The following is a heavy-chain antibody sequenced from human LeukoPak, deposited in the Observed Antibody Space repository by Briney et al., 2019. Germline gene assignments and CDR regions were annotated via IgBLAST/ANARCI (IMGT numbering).Heavy chain of an antibody. J-gene: IGHJ4*02. V-gene: IGHV3-48*01. CDR2: ISSSSSTI. CDR3: ARDGSLLWFGELSPGYFDY. D-gene: IGHD3-10*01. Sequence: GGSLRLSCAASGFTFSSYSMNWVRQAPGKGLEWVSYISSSSSTIYYADSVKGRFTISRDNAKNSLYLQMNSLRAEDTAVYYCARDGSLLWFGELSPGYFDYWGQGTLVTVSS. CDR1: GFTFSSYS.